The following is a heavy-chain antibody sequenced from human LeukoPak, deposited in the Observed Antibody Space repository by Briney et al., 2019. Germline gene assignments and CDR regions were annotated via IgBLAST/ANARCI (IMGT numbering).Heavy chain of an antibody. D-gene: IGHD1-26*01. J-gene: IGHJ4*02. V-gene: IGHV1-69*13. CDR1: GGTFSSYA. Sequence: GASVKVSCKASGGTFSSYAISWVRQAPGQGLEWMGGIIPIFGTANYAQKFQGRVTITADESTSTAYMELSSLRSEDTAVYYCARTKVGAARGYGFDFWGQGTLVTVSS. CDR3: ARTKVGAARGYGFDF. CDR2: IIPIFGTA.